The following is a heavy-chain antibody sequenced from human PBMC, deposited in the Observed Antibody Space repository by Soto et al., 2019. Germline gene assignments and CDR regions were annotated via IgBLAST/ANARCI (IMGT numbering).Heavy chain of an antibody. CDR2: IYPGDSDT. Sequence: PXECLTISWEGSGYSFTSYLIGWVRQMPGKGLEWMGIIYPGDSDTRYSPSFQGQVTISADKSISTAYLQWSSLKASDTAMYYCARLGGDTTDFDDWGQGTLVTVSS. CDR3: ARLGGDTTDFDD. V-gene: IGHV5-51*01. J-gene: IGHJ4*02. CDR1: GYSFTSYL. D-gene: IGHD4-17*01.